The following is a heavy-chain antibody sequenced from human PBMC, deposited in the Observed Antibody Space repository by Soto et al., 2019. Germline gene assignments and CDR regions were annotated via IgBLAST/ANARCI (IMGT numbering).Heavy chain of an antibody. CDR2: ISYDGSNK. Sequence: GGSLRLSCAASGFTFSSYAMHWVRQAPGKGLEWVAVISYDGSNKYYADSVKGRFTISRDNSKNTLYLQMNSLRAEDTAVYYCARDLGEWELLLSYGMDVWGQGTTVTVSS. CDR3: ARDLGEWELLLSYGMDV. D-gene: IGHD1-26*01. V-gene: IGHV3-30-3*01. J-gene: IGHJ6*02. CDR1: GFTFSSYA.